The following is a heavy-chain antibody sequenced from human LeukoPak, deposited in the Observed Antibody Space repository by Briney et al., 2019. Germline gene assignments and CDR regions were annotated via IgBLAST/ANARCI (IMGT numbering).Heavy chain of an antibody. CDR1: GGSISSTSYY. V-gene: IGHV4-39*07. CDR3: ARIEYSGPLDY. CDR2: IYYSGRS. D-gene: IGHD1-26*01. J-gene: IGHJ4*02. Sequence: AETLSLTCTVSGGSISSTSYYWGWIRQPPGKGLECIGSIYYSGRSYYNPSLKSRVTISVDTSKNQFSLRLSSVTAADTAVYYCARIEYSGPLDYWGQGTLVTVSS.